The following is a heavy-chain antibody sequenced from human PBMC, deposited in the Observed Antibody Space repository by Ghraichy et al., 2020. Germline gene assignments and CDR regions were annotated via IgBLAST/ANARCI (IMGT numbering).Heavy chain of an antibody. CDR3: ARSDSFRYTGMYNFHR. D-gene: IGHD3-16*02. V-gene: IGHV4-38-2*01. Sequence: SETLSLTCSVSGYPISGGYYWGWIRQPPGKGLEWIGAVFHTGVTWYKTSLKTRVSISVDTSKNQFSLTVNSVTAADAAVYYCARSDSFRYTGMYNFHRWGQGTLVTVSS. J-gene: IGHJ5*02. CDR2: VFHTGVT. CDR1: GYPISGGYY.